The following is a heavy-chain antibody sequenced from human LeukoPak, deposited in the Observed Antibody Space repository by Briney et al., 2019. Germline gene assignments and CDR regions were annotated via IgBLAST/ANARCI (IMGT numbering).Heavy chain of an antibody. J-gene: IGHJ5*02. V-gene: IGHV1-69*13. D-gene: IGHD4-23*01. CDR1: GGTFSSYA. Sequence: SVKVSCKASGGTFSSYAISWVRQAPGQGLEWMGGIIPIFGTANYAQKFQGRVTITADESTSTAYMELSSLRSEDTAVYYCARENDYGGPHGWFDPWGQGTLVTVSS. CDR3: ARENDYGGPHGWFDP. CDR2: IIPIFGTA.